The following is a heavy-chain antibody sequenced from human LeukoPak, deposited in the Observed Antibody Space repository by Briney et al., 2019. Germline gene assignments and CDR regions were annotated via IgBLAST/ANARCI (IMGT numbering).Heavy chain of an antibody. J-gene: IGHJ5*02. Sequence: NPSETLSLTCAVSGGSISSSNWWSWVRQPPGKGLEWIGEIYHSGSTNYNPSLKSRVTISVDKSKNQFSLKLSSVTAADTAVYYCARERGYSSSWVWFDPWGQGTLVTVSS. D-gene: IGHD6-13*01. V-gene: IGHV4-4*02. CDR2: IYHSGST. CDR1: GGSISSSNW. CDR3: ARERGYSSSWVWFDP.